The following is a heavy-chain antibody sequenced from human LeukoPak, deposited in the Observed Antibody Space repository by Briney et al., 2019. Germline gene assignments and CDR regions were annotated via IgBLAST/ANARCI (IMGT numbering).Heavy chain of an antibody. Sequence: GGSLRLSCAASGFTFSSYAMSWVRQAPGKGLEWVSAISGSGGSTYYADSVKGRFTISRDNSKNTMYLQMNSLRAEDTAVYYCAKDLRVVVAATLDYWGQGTLVTVSS. CDR2: ISGSGGST. CDR1: GFTFSSYA. J-gene: IGHJ4*02. V-gene: IGHV3-23*01. CDR3: AKDLRVVVAATLDY. D-gene: IGHD2-15*01.